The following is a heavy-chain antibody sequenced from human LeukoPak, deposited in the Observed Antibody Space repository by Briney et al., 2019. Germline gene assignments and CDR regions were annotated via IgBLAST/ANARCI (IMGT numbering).Heavy chain of an antibody. CDR3: ARGETIFGVVIPNY. V-gene: IGHV7-4-1*02. Sequence: ASVKVSCKASGYTFSSCAINWVRQAPGQGLEYMGWIDTKTGNPTYAQGFTGRFVFSLDTSVSTAYLQISSLKAEDTAVYYCARGETIFGVVIPNYWGQGTLVTVSS. CDR2: IDTKTGNP. CDR1: GYTFSSCA. J-gene: IGHJ4*02. D-gene: IGHD3-3*01.